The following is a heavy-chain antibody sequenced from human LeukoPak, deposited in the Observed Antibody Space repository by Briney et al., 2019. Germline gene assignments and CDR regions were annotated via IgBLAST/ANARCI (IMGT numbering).Heavy chain of an antibody. V-gene: IGHV3-30-3*01. Sequence: GGSLRLSCAASGFTFSSYAMHWVRQAPGKRLEWVAVISYDRSNKYYADSVKGRFTISRDNSKNTLYLQMNSLRAEDTAVYYCARDWIGGYNKRAFDYWGQGTLVTVSS. CDR1: GFTFSSYA. CDR2: ISYDRSNK. CDR3: ARDWIGGYNKRAFDY. D-gene: IGHD5-24*01. J-gene: IGHJ4*02.